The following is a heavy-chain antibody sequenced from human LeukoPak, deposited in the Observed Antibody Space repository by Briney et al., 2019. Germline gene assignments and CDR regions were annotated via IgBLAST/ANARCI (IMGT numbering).Heavy chain of an antibody. CDR2: IYYSGST. J-gene: IGHJ4*02. CDR3: ARLTRLAATGDY. Sequence: SQTLSLTCTVSGGSISSGDYYWSWIRQPPGKGLEWIGYIYYSGSTYYNPSLKSRVTISVDTFKNQFSLKLGSVTAADTAVYYCARLTRLAATGDYWGQGTLVTVSS. V-gene: IGHV4-30-4*01. D-gene: IGHD2-15*01. CDR1: GGSISSGDYY.